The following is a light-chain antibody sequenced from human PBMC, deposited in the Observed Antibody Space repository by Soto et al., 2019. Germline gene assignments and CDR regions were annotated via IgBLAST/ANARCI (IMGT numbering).Light chain of an antibody. Sequence: DIQMTQSPSTLSASVGDRVTITCRASQSIRNWLAWYQQKPGKAPKLLIYDASFLESGVPSRFSGSGSGTEFTLTISSLQPDDFATYYCQLYNSYYSGVFTFGPGTKVDIK. CDR1: QSIRNW. CDR2: DAS. J-gene: IGKJ3*01. CDR3: QLYNSYYSGVFT. V-gene: IGKV1-5*01.